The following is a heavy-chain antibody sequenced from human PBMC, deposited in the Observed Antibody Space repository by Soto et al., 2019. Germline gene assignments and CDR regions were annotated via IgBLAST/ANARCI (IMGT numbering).Heavy chain of an antibody. CDR2: IIPIFGTA. CDR3: DRDPASEARRGCEARGLDA. Sequence: SVKVSCKASGGTFSSYAISWVQQAPGQGLEWMGGIIPIFGTANYAQKFQGIVTITADKSTSTAYMELSSLRSEDTAVYYCDRDPASEARRGCEARGLDAWGQGTTVTVSS. CDR1: GGTFSSYA. J-gene: IGHJ6*02. V-gene: IGHV1-69*06. D-gene: IGHD5-12*01.